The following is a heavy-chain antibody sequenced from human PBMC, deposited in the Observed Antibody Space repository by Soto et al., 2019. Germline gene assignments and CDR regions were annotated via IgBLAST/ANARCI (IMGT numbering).Heavy chain of an antibody. V-gene: IGHV4-31*03. D-gene: IGHD6-19*01. Sequence: QVQLQESGPELVKPSQTLSLTCTVSGGSISSNGHYWTWIRQHPGKGQEWIAYIYYTGNTYYNPSLKSRLSISVDTSKNQFSLKLRSVTAADTAVYYCAREQWGFDSWGQGTLVTVSS. CDR2: IYYTGNT. J-gene: IGHJ4*02. CDR1: GGSISSNGHY. CDR3: AREQWGFDS.